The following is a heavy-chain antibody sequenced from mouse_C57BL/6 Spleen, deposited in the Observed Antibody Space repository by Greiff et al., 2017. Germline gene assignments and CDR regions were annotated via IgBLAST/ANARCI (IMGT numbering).Heavy chain of an antibody. CDR2: IDPANGNT. CDR3: EGADYCSPNFDY. CDR1: GFTIKNTY. V-gene: IGHV14-3*01. Sequence: EVLLQQSVAELVRPGASVKLSCTASGFTIKNTYMHWVKQRPEQGLEWIGRIDPANGNTKYAAKFQGKATITADKSSNTPYLQLSSLTSEDTAIYDWEGADYCSPNFDYWGKGTTLTVSS. J-gene: IGHJ2*01. D-gene: IGHD1-1*01.